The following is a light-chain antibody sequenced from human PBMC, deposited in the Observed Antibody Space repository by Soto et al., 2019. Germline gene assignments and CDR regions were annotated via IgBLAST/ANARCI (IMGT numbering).Light chain of an antibody. Sequence: DIPMTQSPSTLSASVGDRVTITCRASQSISSWLAGYQQKPRKAPKLLIYDASSLESGVPSRFSVSGSGTEFTLTISSLQPDDVATYYCEQYNSYSGPTVGPGSKVYSK. V-gene: IGKV1-5*01. CDR2: DAS. CDR3: EQYNSYSGPT. J-gene: IGKJ3*01. CDR1: QSISSW.